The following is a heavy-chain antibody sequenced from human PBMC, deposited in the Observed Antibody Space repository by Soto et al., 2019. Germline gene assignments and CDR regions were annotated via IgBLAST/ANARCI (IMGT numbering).Heavy chain of an antibody. V-gene: IGHV4-31*03. Sequence: PSETLSLTCTVSGASVSTGAYYWGWVRQRPGRGLEWTGYVYESGYTYYNMSLKSRLTISLDRSNNQFSLGLKSVAAADTAVHYCARGDLVATTWGQGTLVTVSS. J-gene: IGHJ5*02. CDR3: ARGDLVATT. CDR1: GASVSTGAYY. CDR2: VYESGYT. D-gene: IGHD5-12*01.